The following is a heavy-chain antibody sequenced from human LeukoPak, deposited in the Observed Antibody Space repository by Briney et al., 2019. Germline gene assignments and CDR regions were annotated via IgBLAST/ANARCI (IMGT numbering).Heavy chain of an antibody. J-gene: IGHJ3*02. CDR1: GFTVSSNY. V-gene: IGHV3-53*01. CDR3: ASEQQLVDDAFDI. CDR2: IYSGGST. Sequence: PGGSLRLSCAASGFTVSSNYMSWVRQAPGKGLEWVSVIYSGGSTYYADSVKGRFTISRDNSKNTLYLQMNSLRAEDTAVYYCASEQQLVDDAFDIWGQGTMVTASS. D-gene: IGHD6-13*01.